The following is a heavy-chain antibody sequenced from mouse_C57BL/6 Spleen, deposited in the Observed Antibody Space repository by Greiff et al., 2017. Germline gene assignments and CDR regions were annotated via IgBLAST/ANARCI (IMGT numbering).Heavy chain of an antibody. V-gene: IGHV1-9*01. Sequence: QVQLQQSGAELVKPGASVKLSCKASGYTFTGYWMNWVKQRPGHGLEWIGEILPSSGSTNYNEKFKGKATLTVDKSSNTAYMQLSSLTSEDSAVYYCASSEGSYYSNPFGYWGQGAPVTVSA. D-gene: IGHD2-5*01. CDR2: ILPSSGST. J-gene: IGHJ3*02. CDR1: GYTFTGYW. CDR3: ASSEGSYYSNPFGY.